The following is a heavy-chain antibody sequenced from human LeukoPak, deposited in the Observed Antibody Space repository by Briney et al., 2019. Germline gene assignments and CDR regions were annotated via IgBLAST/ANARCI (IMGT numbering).Heavy chain of an antibody. J-gene: IGHJ4*02. V-gene: IGHV3-20*04. CDR1: GFTFDDYG. D-gene: IGHD3-22*01. CDR3: ARGAPYYDSSGYWGYFDY. Sequence: GGSLRLSCAASGFTFDDYGMSWVRQAPGKGLEWVSGINWNGGSTGYADSVKGRFTISRDNAKNSLYLQMNSLRAEDTALYYCARGAPYYDSSGYWGYFDYWGQGTLVTVSS. CDR2: INWNGGST.